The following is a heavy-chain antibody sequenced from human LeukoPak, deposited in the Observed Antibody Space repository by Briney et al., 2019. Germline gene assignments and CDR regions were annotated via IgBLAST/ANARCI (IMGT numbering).Heavy chain of an antibody. CDR2: INPNSGGT. CDR3: ARDDIVGATSHYNWFDP. Sequence: GASVKVSCKASKYTFTGYYMHWVRQAPGQGLEWMGRINPNSGGTNYAQKFQGRVTMTRDTSISTAYMELSRLRSDDTAVYYCARDDIVGATSHYNWFDPWGQGTLVTVSS. D-gene: IGHD1-26*01. J-gene: IGHJ5*02. V-gene: IGHV1-2*06. CDR1: KYTFTGYY.